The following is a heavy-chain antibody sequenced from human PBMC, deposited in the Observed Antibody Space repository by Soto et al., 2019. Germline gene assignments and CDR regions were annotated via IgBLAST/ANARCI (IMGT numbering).Heavy chain of an antibody. CDR1: GDSVSSNNYY. D-gene: IGHD3-22*01. CDR3: ARDVNDSSGSQGFDY. Sequence: SETLSLSCTVIGDSVSSNNYYWSWIRQRPGKGLEWIGYIHYSGDSYDNPSLTSRITMSMDVSKNQFSLNLRSVTAADTAIYYCARDVNDSSGSQGFDYWGQGTLVTVSS. V-gene: IGHV4-31*03. J-gene: IGHJ4*02. CDR2: IHYSGDS.